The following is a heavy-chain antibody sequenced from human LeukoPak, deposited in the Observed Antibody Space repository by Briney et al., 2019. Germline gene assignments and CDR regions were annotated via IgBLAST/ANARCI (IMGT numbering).Heavy chain of an antibody. CDR2: IGSDGSNK. Sequence: GGSLRLSCAASGFTFNGYGMHWVRQAPGKGLEWVAVIGSDGSNKYYADSVKGRFTISRDNSKNTLYLQMNSLRTEDTAMYFCAKEIYYDSSAFFDYWGQGTLVTVSS. CDR3: AKEIYYDSSAFFDY. D-gene: IGHD3-22*01. CDR1: GFTFNGYG. V-gene: IGHV3-30*02. J-gene: IGHJ4*02.